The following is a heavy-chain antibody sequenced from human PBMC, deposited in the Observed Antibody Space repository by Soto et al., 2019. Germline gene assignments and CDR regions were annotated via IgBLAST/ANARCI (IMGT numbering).Heavy chain of an antibody. D-gene: IGHD4-17*01. CDR3: ARIPHAYGDYRYFYYYGRDV. CDR2: IIPIFGTA. V-gene: IGHV1-69*01. J-gene: IGHJ6*02. Sequence: QVQLVQSGAEVKKPGSSVKVSCKASGGTFSSYAISWVRQAPGQGLEWMGGIIPIFGTANYAQKFQGRVTITAAEPTSTAYMELRSLRSEDTAVYYCARIPHAYGDYRYFYYYGRDVWGQGTTVTVSS. CDR1: GGTFSSYA.